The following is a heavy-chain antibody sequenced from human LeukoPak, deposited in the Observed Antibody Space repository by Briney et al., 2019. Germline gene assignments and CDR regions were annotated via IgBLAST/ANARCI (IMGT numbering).Heavy chain of an antibody. Sequence: ASVKVSCKASGYTFTSYGISWVRQATGQGLEWMGWMNPNSGNTGYAQKFQGRVTITRNTSISTAYMELSSLRSEDTAVYYCARGPRYGSVYFDYWGQGTLVTVSS. D-gene: IGHD4-17*01. CDR3: ARGPRYGSVYFDY. CDR1: GYTFTSYG. V-gene: IGHV1-8*03. J-gene: IGHJ4*02. CDR2: MNPNSGNT.